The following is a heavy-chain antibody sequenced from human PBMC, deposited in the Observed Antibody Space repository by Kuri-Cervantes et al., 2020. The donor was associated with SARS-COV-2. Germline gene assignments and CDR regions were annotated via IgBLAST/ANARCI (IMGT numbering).Heavy chain of an antibody. CDR3: ARRRLTSITIFGVVTKGWFDP. CDR2: IYHSGST. CDR1: GGSISSGGYS. V-gene: IGHV4-30-2*01. D-gene: IGHD3-3*01. J-gene: IGHJ5*02. Sequence: SETLSLTCAVSGGSISSGGYSWSWIRQPPGKGLEWIGYIYHSGSTYYNPSLKSRVTISVDRSKNQFSLKLSSVTAADTAVYYCARRRLTSITIFGVVTKGWFDPWGQGTLVTVSS.